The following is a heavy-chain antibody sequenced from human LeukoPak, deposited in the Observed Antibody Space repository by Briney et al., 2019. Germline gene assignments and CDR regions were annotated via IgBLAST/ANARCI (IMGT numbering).Heavy chain of an antibody. CDR3: ARHSRAMVRGVIITGGLDWFDP. V-gene: IGHV4-39*01. Sequence: SETLSLTCTVSGGSISTSSYYWGWIRQPPGKGLECIGNIYYSGSTYYNPSLKSRVTISVDTSKNQFSLKLSSVTAADTAVYYCARHSRAMVRGVIITGGLDWFDPWGQGTLVTVSS. J-gene: IGHJ5*02. D-gene: IGHD3-10*01. CDR1: GGSISTSSYY. CDR2: IYYSGST.